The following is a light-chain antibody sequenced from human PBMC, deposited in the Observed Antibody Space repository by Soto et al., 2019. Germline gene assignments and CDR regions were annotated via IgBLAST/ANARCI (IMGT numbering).Light chain of an antibody. J-gene: IGLJ2*01. CDR3: AAWDDSLGGRVL. Sequence: QSVLTQPTSASGPPGQRVTISCSGSSSNIEINYVYWYQHLPGMAPKLLIYGDNQRPSGVPDRFSGSKSGSSASLAISGLRSDDEGDYYCAAWDDSLGGRVLFGGGTKLTVL. V-gene: IGLV1-47*01. CDR1: SSNIEINY. CDR2: GDN.